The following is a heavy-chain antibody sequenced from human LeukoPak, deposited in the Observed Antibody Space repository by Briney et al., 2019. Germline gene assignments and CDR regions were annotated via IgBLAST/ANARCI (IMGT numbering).Heavy chain of an antibody. CDR1: GFTFNNYA. Sequence: PGGSLRLSCAASGFTFNNYAMSWVRQAPGKGLEWVSAISPGGSDTYYADSLRGRFTISRDNSKKTLSLQMSSLRVEDSAVYYCAKRGAYETMAAFDYWGQGTLVTVSS. V-gene: IGHV3-23*01. CDR3: AKRGAYETMAAFDY. J-gene: IGHJ4*02. CDR2: ISPGGSDT. D-gene: IGHD3-10*01.